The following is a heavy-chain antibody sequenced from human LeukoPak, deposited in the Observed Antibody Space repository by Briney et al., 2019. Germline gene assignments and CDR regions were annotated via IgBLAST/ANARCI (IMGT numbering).Heavy chain of an antibody. Sequence: ASVKVSCKASGYTFIDYHMHWVRQAPGQGLEWMGWNNLNSGVTNHAQKFQGRVTITRDTSISTAYMELSGLTSADTAVYYCARGTIVPPFDYWGQGTLVTVPS. CDR1: GYTFIDYH. D-gene: IGHD2-2*01. V-gene: IGHV1-2*02. CDR2: NNLNSGVT. CDR3: ARGTIVPPFDY. J-gene: IGHJ4*02.